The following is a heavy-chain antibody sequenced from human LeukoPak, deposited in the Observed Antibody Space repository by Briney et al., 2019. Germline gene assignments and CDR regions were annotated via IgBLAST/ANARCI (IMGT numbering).Heavy chain of an antibody. CDR2: INPSGGST. D-gene: IGHD2-2*02. V-gene: IGHV1-46*01. Sequence: ASVKVSCKASGYTFTSYYMHWVRQAPGQGLEWMGIINPSGGSTSYAQKLQGRVTMTTDTSTSAAYMELRSLRSDDTAVYYCARDNYYYCSSTSCYNTPSPSLDPWGQGTLVTVSS. CDR1: GYTFTSYY. CDR3: ARDNYYYCSSTSCYNTPSPSLDP. J-gene: IGHJ5*02.